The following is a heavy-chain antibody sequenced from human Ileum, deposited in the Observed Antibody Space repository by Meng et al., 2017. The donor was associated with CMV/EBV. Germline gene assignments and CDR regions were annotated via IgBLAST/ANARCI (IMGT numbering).Heavy chain of an antibody. Sequence: QQRGAGLLKPSETLSLTCPVYGGSFSGYYLSWIRQPPGKGLEWIGEINHSGSTDYNPSLKSRVTILQDTSKGQFSLKLTSVTAADTAVYYCARGQLVLNYWGQGTLVTVSS. CDR2: INHSGST. CDR1: GGSFSGYY. V-gene: IGHV4-34*01. J-gene: IGHJ4*02. CDR3: ARGQLVLNY. D-gene: IGHD1-1*01.